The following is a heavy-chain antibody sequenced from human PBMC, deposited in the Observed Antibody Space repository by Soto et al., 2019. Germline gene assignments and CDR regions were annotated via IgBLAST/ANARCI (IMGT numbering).Heavy chain of an antibody. V-gene: IGHV3-11*01. CDR3: VAALSYGDPYFAH. CDR1: WGIFNDFG. CDR2: ISNSGNNV. Sequence: WGSLSLWSAVAWGIFNDFGSSCLRPAPGKGLEWVAYISNSGNNVYYADSVKGRFTISRDNADKPLYLQMNSLRADDTAVYSCVAALSYGDPYFAHWVQGTLVTGSS. D-gene: IGHD2-21*02. J-gene: IGHJ4*02.